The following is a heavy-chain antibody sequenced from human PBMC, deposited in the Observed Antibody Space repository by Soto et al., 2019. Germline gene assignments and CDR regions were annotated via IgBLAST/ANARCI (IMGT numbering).Heavy chain of an antibody. Sequence: QVQLVESGGGVVQPGRSLRLSCAASGFIFSSYGIHWVRQPPGKGLEWVAHISYDGTNKHYADSVKGRLTISRDNSXNXXYLQMNSLTPEDTALYYCAKDSYYHDSSGYYIFDFWGQGTLVTVSS. CDR1: GFIFSSYG. J-gene: IGHJ4*02. D-gene: IGHD3-22*01. CDR2: ISYDGTNK. CDR3: AKDSYYHDSSGYYIFDF. V-gene: IGHV3-30*18.